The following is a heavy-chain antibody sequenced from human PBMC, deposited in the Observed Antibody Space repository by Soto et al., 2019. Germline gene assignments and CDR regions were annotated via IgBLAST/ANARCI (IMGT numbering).Heavy chain of an antibody. D-gene: IGHD3-3*01. CDR1: GFTFSSYG. CDR3: AKDRLRFLEWPKYYFDY. Sequence: PGGSLRLSCAASGFTFSSYGMHWVRQAPGKGLEWVAVISYDGSNKYYADSVKGRFTISRDNSKNTLYLQMNSLRAEDTAVYYCAKDRLRFLEWPKYYFDYWGQGTLVTVSS. V-gene: IGHV3-30*18. CDR2: ISYDGSNK. J-gene: IGHJ4*02.